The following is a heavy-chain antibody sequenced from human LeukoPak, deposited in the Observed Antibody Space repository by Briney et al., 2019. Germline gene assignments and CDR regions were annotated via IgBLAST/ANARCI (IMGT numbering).Heavy chain of an antibody. V-gene: IGHV3-64*01. CDR3: AKDYYYDSSGYYYDFDY. CDR2: ISSNGGST. Sequence: GGSLRLSCAASGFTFSSYAMHWVRQAPGKGLEYVSAISSNGGSTYYANSVKGRFTISRDNSKNTLYLQMNSLRAEDTAVYYCAKDYYYDSSGYYYDFDYWGQGTLVTVSS. D-gene: IGHD3-22*01. J-gene: IGHJ4*02. CDR1: GFTFSSYA.